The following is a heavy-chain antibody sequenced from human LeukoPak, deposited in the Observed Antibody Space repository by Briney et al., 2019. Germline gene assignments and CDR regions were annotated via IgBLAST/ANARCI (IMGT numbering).Heavy chain of an antibody. CDR3: AKQHYDILTGDYYFDY. D-gene: IGHD3-9*01. CDR2: IWYGGSNK. CDR1: GFTFSSYG. J-gene: IGHJ4*02. V-gene: IGHV3-33*08. Sequence: GGSLRLSCAASGFTFSSYGMHWVRQAPGKGLEWVAVIWYGGSNKYYADSVKGRFTISRDNSKNTLYLQMNSLRAEDTAVYYCAKQHYDILTGDYYFDYWGQGTLVTVSS.